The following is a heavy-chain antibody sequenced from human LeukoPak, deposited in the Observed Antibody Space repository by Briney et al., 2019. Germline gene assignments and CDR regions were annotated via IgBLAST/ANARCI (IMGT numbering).Heavy chain of an antibody. CDR3: ARHWNDDWFDP. D-gene: IGHD1-1*01. CDR1: GGSFSGYY. CDR2: INHSGST. J-gene: IGHJ5*02. V-gene: IGHV4-34*01. Sequence: SETLSLTCAVYGGSFSGYYWSWIRQPLGKGLEWIGEINHSGSTNYNPSLKSRVTISVDTSKNQFSLKLSSVTAADTAVYYCARHWNDDWFDPWGQGTLVTVSS.